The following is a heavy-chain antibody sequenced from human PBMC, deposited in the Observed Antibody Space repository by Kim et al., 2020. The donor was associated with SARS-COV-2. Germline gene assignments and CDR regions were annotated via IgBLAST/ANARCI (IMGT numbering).Heavy chain of an antibody. CDR2: INADRSVI. D-gene: IGHD2-15*01. V-gene: IGHV3-74*03. CDR3: TSGSVCFGFVS. CDR1: GFTFSNHW. Sequence: GGSLRLSCAASGFTFSNHWMHWVRQAPGKGLVWVSRINADRSVIASAASVTVRFTISISNAKTTLDLHFHILRLEATAVYFCTSGSVCFGFVSCGLGT. J-gene: IGHJ4*02.